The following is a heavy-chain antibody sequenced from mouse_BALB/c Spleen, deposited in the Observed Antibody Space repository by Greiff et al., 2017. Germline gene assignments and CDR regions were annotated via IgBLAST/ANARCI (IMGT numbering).Heavy chain of an antibody. CDR2: ISDGGSYT. V-gene: IGHV5-4*02. CDR1: GFTFSGYY. CDR3: AQGVVGDNTWFAD. D-gene: IGHD2-13*01. Sequence: EVQRVESGGGLVKPGGSLKLSCAASGFTFSGYYMYWVRQSPEKRLEWVATISDGGSYTYYTDSVKGRFTISRDNAKNNLYLQMSSLKSEDTAMYYGAQGVVGDNTWFADWGEGTLVTVSA. J-gene: IGHJ3*01.